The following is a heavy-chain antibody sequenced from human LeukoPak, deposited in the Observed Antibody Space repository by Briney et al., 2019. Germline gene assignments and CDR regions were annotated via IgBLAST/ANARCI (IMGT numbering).Heavy chain of an antibody. CDR1: VYTFTTYG. CDR3: ARGGSSWSFDY. V-gene: IGHV1-18*01. Sequence: GASVKVSCKASVYTFTTYGISWVRQAPGQELDWMGWISAHNGNTNYAQNLQGRVTMTTDTSTSTAYMELRSLRSDDTAVYYCARGGSSWSFDYWGQGTLVTVSS. D-gene: IGHD6-13*01. CDR2: ISAHNGNT. J-gene: IGHJ4*02.